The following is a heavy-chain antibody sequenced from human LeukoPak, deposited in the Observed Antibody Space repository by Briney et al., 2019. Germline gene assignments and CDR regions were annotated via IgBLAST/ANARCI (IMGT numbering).Heavy chain of an antibody. CDR2: ISGSDGST. CDR3: AKDSAKKYDDY. D-gene: IGHD2/OR15-2a*01. J-gene: IGHJ4*02. V-gene: IGHV3-23*01. Sequence: GGSLRLSCAASGYTFSSYAMSWVRQAPGKGLEWVSGISGSDGSTNYADSVKGRFTISRENSKNTLYLQMNSLRAEDTAVYYCAKDSAKKYDDYWGQGTLVTVSS. CDR1: GYTFSSYA.